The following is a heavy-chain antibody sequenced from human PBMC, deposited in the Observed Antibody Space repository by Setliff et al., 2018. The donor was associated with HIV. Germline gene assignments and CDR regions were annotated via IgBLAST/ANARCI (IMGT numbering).Heavy chain of an antibody. Sequence: SETLSLTCAVYGGAFSGYYWSWIRQPPGKGLEWIGDINHSGSTNYNPSLKSRVTISVDTSKNQFSPKLNSVTAADTAVYYCARDRSYYDSGGYYYAGWFDPWGQGTLVTVSS. CDR2: INHSGST. CDR3: ARDRSYYDSGGYYYAGWFDP. V-gene: IGHV4-34*01. D-gene: IGHD3-22*01. J-gene: IGHJ5*02. CDR1: GGAFSGYY.